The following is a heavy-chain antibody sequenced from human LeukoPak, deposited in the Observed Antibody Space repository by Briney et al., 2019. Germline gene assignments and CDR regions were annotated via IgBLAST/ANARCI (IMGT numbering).Heavy chain of an antibody. CDR2: IRWDGGNT. V-gene: IGHV3-43*01. Sequence: GGSLRLSCAASGFTFDDYTMHWVRQAPGKGLEWVSLIRWDGGNTYYGDSVKGRFTISRDNSKNSLYLQMNSLRTEDTALYYCAKDTSRGYNYYYYMDVWGKGTTVTVSS. D-gene: IGHD5-12*01. J-gene: IGHJ6*03. CDR1: GFTFDDYT. CDR3: AKDTSRGYNYYYYMDV.